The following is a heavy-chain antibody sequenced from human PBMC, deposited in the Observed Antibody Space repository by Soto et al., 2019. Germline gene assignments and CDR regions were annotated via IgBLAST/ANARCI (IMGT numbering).Heavy chain of an antibody. CDR1: GFTFSSYG. D-gene: IGHD3-10*01. J-gene: IGHJ3*02. CDR2: ISYDGSNK. V-gene: IGHV3-30*18. Sequence: GGSLRLSCAASGFTFSSYGMHWVRQAPGKGLEWVAVISYDGSNKYYADSVKGRFTISRDNSKNTLYLQMNSLRAEDTAVYYCAKDLWFGELLLAFDIWGQGTMVTVSS. CDR3: AKDLWFGELLLAFDI.